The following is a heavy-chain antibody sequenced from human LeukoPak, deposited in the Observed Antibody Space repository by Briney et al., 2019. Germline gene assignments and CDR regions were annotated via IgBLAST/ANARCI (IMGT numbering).Heavy chain of an antibody. J-gene: IGHJ5*02. D-gene: IGHD3-10*01. CDR3: ARDLWFGEPLNWFDP. Sequence: ASVKVSCKASGYTFTGYYMHCVRQAPGQGLEWMGWINPNSGGTNYAQKFQGRVTMTRDTSISTAYMELSRLRSDDTAVYYCARDLWFGEPLNWFDPWGQGTLVTVSS. V-gene: IGHV1-2*02. CDR1: GYTFTGYY. CDR2: INPNSGGT.